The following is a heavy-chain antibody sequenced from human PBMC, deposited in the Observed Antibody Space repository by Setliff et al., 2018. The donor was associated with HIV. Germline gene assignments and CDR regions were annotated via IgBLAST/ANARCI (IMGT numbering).Heavy chain of an antibody. V-gene: IGHV4-39*07. Sequence: PSETLSLTCTVSGGSISSSSYYWGWIRQPPGKGLEWIGSIYYSGSTYYNPSLKSRVTISVDTSKNQFSLKLSSVTAADTAVYYCARDGARRFDPWGQGTLVTVSS. CDR3: ARDGARRFDP. CDR1: GGSISSSSYY. J-gene: IGHJ5*02. CDR2: IYYSGST.